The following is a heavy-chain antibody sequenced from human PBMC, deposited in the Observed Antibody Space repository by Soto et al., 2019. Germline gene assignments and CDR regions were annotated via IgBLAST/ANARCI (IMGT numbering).Heavy chain of an antibody. V-gene: IGHV1-69*12. CDR2: IIPIFGTA. J-gene: IGHJ3*02. CDR1: GGTFSSYA. Sequence: QVQLVQSGAEVKKPGSSVKVSCKASGGTFSSYAISWVRQAPGQGLEWMGGIIPIFGTANYAQKFQGRVRIPAAXSTSTAYMELSSLRSEDTAVDYCARDGVRADAFDIWGQGTMVTVSS. CDR3: ARDGVRADAFDI.